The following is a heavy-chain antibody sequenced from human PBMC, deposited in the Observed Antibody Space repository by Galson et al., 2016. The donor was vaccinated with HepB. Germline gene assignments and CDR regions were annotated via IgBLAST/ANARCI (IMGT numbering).Heavy chain of an antibody. CDR2: ISAYNGNT. V-gene: IGHV1-18*01. Sequence: SVKVSCKASGYTFTTYGISWVRQAPGQGLEWMGWISAYNGNTNYAQKFKGRVTMTTDTSTSTAYLDLRSLRFDDTAVYYCARATSYYDSSAQYPNWFDPWGQGTLVTVSS. CDR1: GYTFTTYG. J-gene: IGHJ5*02. D-gene: IGHD3-22*01. CDR3: ARATSYYDSSAQYPNWFDP.